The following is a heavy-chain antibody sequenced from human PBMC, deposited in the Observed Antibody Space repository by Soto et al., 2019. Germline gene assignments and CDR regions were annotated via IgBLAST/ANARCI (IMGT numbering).Heavy chain of an antibody. CDR2: ISYDGSNK. CDR1: GFTFSSYA. V-gene: IGHV3-30-3*01. J-gene: IGHJ4*02. D-gene: IGHD4-17*01. CDR3: ARESEVTERYYFDY. Sequence: GGSLRLSCAASGFTFSSYAMHWVRQAPGKGLEWVAVISYDGSNKYYADSVKGRFTISRDNSKNTLYLQMNSLRAEDTAVYYCARESEVTERYYFDYWGQGTLVTVSS.